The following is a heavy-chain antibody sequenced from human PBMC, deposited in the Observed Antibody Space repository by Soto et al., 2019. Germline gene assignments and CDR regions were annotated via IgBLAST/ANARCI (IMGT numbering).Heavy chain of an antibody. CDR1: GVSISSYY. J-gene: IGHJ5*02. CDR3: ARDNNDVYHQEWFDP. Sequence: SETLSLTCTVSGVSISSYYWSWIRQPPGKGLEWIGYIYYSGSTNYNPSLKSRVTISVDTSKNQFSLKLSSVTAADTAVYYCARDNNDVYHQEWFDPWGQGTLVTVSS. V-gene: IGHV4-59*01. D-gene: IGHD1-1*01. CDR2: IYYSGST.